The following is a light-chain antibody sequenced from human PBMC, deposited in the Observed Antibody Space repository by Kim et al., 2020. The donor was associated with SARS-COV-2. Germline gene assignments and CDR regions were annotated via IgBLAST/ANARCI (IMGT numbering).Light chain of an antibody. CDR2: DTS. J-gene: IGKJ4*01. Sequence: DIQMTQAPSSLSASVGDRVTITCQASQDIDKYVNWYQQKPGEAPKLLIHDTSNLEPGVPSRFSGSGSGTDFTFTISSLQPEDVATYSCQQYHTLPLTFGGGTKVDIK. CDR1: QDIDKY. V-gene: IGKV1-33*01. CDR3: QQYHTLPLT.